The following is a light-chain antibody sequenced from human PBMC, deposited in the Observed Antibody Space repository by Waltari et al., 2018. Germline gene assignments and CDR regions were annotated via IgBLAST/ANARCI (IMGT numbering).Light chain of an antibody. V-gene: IGKV4-1*01. J-gene: IGKJ4*01. CDR2: CAS. CDR3: QQYYSTPLLT. CDR1: QRVLYSSNNKNY. Sequence: DIVMTQSPDSLAVSMGERATINCKSSQRVLYSSNNKNYLAWYQQKPGQPPKLLIYCASTRESGVPDRFSGSGSGTEFTLTSSSLQAEDVAVYYCQQYYSTPLLTFGGGTKVEIK.